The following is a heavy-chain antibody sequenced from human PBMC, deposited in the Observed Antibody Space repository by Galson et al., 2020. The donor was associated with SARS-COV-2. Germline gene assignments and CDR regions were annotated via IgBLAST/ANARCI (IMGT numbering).Heavy chain of an antibody. J-gene: IGHJ5*02. Sequence: ASVKVSCKVSGYTLTELSMHWVRQAPGKGLEWMGGFDPEDGETIYAQKFQGRVTMTEDTSTDTAYMELCSLRSEYTAVYYCATAPGIAAAGTGWFDPWGQGTLVTVSS. D-gene: IGHD6-13*01. CDR2: FDPEDGET. V-gene: IGHV1-24*01. CDR1: GYTLTELS. CDR3: ATAPGIAAAGTGWFDP.